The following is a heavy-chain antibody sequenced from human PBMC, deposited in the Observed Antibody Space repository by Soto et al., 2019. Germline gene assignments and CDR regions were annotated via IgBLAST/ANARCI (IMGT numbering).Heavy chain of an antibody. D-gene: IGHD6-19*01. Sequence: GGSLRLSCAASGFNFDDYDMYWVRLAPGKGLEWVSSITWNSGNIDYAGSVKGRFTISRDNAENSLYLQMDNLRAEDTALYYCVKAYSSGWSSAYYHYMDVWGKGTTVTVSS. CDR2: ITWNSGNI. CDR1: GFNFDDYD. J-gene: IGHJ6*03. CDR3: VKAYSSGWSSAYYHYMDV. V-gene: IGHV3-9*01.